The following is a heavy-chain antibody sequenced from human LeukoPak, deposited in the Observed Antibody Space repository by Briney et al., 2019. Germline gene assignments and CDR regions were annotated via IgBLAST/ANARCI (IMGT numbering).Heavy chain of an antibody. CDR1: GFTFSSYA. CDR2: ISSGAGTT. Sequence: PGWSLRLSCAASGFTFSSYAMSWVRQVPGKRLEWVSAISSGAGTTGYADSVKGRFTISRVNSKSTIYLQMNSLRAEDTAIYYCAKDLEQSYSGWSASYDGWGQGTLVTVSS. CDR3: AKDLEQSYSGWSASYDG. V-gene: IGHV3-23*01. D-gene: IGHD6-19*01. J-gene: IGHJ4*02.